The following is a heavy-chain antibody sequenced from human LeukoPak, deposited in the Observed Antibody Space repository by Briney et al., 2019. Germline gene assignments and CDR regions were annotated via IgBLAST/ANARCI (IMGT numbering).Heavy chain of an antibody. D-gene: IGHD5-12*01. Sequence: PGGSLRLSCAASGFTFSSYAMSWVRQAPGKGLEWVSAISGSGGSTYYADSVKGRFTISRDNSKNTLYLQMNSLRAEDTAVYYCAKGLGATGYYYYMDVWGKGTTVTVSS. CDR3: AKGLGATGYYYYMDV. V-gene: IGHV3-23*01. J-gene: IGHJ6*03. CDR1: GFTFSSYA. CDR2: ISGSGGST.